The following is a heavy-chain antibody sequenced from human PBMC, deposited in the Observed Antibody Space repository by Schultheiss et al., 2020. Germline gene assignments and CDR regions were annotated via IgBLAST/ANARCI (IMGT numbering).Heavy chain of an antibody. J-gene: IGHJ4*02. CDR1: GFTFSTYS. Sequence: GGSLRLSCAASGFTFSTYSMNWVRQAPGKGLEWVSYISSGSGTIHYADSVKGRFTISRDNAKNSLFLQMDSLRDEDTAVYYCARDRSSGYYYNFDYWGQGILVTVSS. V-gene: IGHV3-48*02. CDR2: ISSGSGTI. D-gene: IGHD3-22*01. CDR3: ARDRSSGYYYNFDY.